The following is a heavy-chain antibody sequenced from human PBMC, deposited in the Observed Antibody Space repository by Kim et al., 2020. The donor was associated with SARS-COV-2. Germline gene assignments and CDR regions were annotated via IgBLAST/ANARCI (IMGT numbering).Heavy chain of an antibody. CDR2: INHSGST. J-gene: IGHJ5*02. V-gene: IGHV4-34*01. CDR1: GGSFSGYY. CDR3: ARGPLYYYDSSGYYNH. Sequence: SETLSLTCAVYGGSFSGYYWSWIRQPPGKGLEWIGEINHSGSTNYNPSLKSRVTISVDTSKNQFSLKLSSVTAADTAVYYCARGPLYYYDSSGYYNHWGQGTLVTVSS. D-gene: IGHD3-22*01.